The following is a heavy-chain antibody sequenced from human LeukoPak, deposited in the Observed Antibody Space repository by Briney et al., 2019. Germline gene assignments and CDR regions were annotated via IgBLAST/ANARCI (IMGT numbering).Heavy chain of an antibody. CDR2: ISYSGDTI. J-gene: IGHJ4*02. CDR1: GFTFSNYW. CDR3: ARDLGYYGSGSLYY. D-gene: IGHD3-10*01. Sequence: GGSLRLSCVASGFTFSNYWMHWVRQAPGKGLEWVSYISYSGDTIYYADSVKGRFTVSRDNAKNSLYLQMNSLRAEDTAVYYCARDLGYYGSGSLYYWGQGTLVTVSS. V-gene: IGHV3-11*01.